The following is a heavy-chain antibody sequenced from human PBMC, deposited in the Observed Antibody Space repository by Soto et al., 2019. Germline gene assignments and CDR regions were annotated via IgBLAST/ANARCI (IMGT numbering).Heavy chain of an antibody. V-gene: IGHV4-61*01. CDR3: AESDSRS. CDR2: IYYSGST. J-gene: IGHJ4*02. CDR1: GGSVSSGSYY. Sequence: SETLSLTCTVSGGSVSSGSYYWSWIRQPPGKGLEWIGYIYYSGSTNYNPSLKSRVTISVDTSKNQFSLKLSSVTAADTAVYYCAESDSRSGGQGTWSPSPQ. D-gene: IGHD6-6*01.